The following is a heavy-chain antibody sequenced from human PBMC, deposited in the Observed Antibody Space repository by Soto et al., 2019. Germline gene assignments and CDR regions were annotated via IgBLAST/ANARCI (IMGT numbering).Heavy chain of an antibody. CDR3: ARAVRRVASYFDY. D-gene: IGHD5-12*01. CDR1: GGSISSGGYS. CDR2: IYHSGST. J-gene: IGHJ4*02. V-gene: IGHV4-30-2*01. Sequence: ASETLSLTCAVSGGSISSGGYSWSWIRQPPGKGLEWIGYIYHSGSTYYNPSLKSRVTISVDRSKNQFSLKLSSVTAADTAVYYCARAVRRVASYFDYWGQGTLVTVSS.